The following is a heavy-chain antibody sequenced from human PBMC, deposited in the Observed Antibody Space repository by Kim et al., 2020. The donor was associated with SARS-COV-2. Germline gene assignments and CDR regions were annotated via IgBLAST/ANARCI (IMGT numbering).Heavy chain of an antibody. Sequence: SETLSLTCTVSGGSVSSGSYYWSWIRQPPGKGLEWIGYIYYSGSTNYNPSLKSRVTISVDTSKNQFSLKLSSVTAADTAVYYCARDNAAAGHYYYYGMDV. J-gene: IGHJ6*01. V-gene: IGHV4-61*01. D-gene: IGHD6-13*01. CDR2: IYYSGST. CDR1: GGSVSSGSYY. CDR3: ARDNAAAGHYYYYGMDV.